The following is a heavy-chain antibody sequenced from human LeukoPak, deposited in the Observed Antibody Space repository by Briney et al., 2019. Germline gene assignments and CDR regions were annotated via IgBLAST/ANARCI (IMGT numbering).Heavy chain of an antibody. V-gene: IGHV4-59*01. CDR2: IYYSGTT. J-gene: IGHJ4*02. Sequence: SETLSLTCTVSGGSISSYYWSWIRQPPGRGLEWIGYIYYSGTTNYNPSLKSRVTISVDTSKNQFSLKLSSVTAADTAVYYCVRGVYIAAAQYGYWGQGTLVTVSS. CDR3: VRGVYIAAAQYGY. CDR1: GGSISSYY. D-gene: IGHD6-13*01.